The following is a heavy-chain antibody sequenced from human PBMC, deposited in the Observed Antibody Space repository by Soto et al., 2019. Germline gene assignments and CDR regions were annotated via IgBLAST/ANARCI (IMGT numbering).Heavy chain of an antibody. J-gene: IGHJ6*02. D-gene: IGHD6-13*01. CDR2: INPSGGST. V-gene: IGHV1-46*01. CDR1: GYTFTSYY. Sequence: ASVKVSCKASGYTFTSYYMHLVRQAPGQGLEWMGIINPSGGSTSYAQKFQGRVTMTRDTSTSTVYMELSSLRSEDTAVYYCAREAAAGPGSYYGMDVWGQGTTVTVSS. CDR3: AREAAAGPGSYYGMDV.